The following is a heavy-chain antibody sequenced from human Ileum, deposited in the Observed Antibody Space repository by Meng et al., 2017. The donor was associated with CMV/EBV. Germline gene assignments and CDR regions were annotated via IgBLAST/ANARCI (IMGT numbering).Heavy chain of an antibody. V-gene: IGHV4-34*01. CDR2: MYFSGIA. J-gene: IGHJ4*02. CDR1: DESSSSYF. Sequence: QVDPHQWGAGRLPPSETLSLPCGVYDESSSSYFWTWIRQPPGKGLEWIGSMYFSGIADYNPSLKSRVTISLHATQKQFSLRLTSVTAADSAVYFCARDLTNKWFYYWGQGTLVTVSS. D-gene: IGHD1-26*01. CDR3: ARDLTNKWFYY.